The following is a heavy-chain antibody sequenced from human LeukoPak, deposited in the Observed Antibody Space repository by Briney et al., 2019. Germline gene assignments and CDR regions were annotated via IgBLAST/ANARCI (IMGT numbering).Heavy chain of an antibody. Sequence: GGYLSLSCAASGFTFSSYGLHWVRQAPGKGLEWVAFIRYDGSNKYYADSVKGRFTISRDNSKTTRNLQMNSLRAEDTTVYYGAKNWDYGNPDAFDIGGQGTMVTFSS. CDR2: IRYDGSNK. CDR1: GFTFSSYG. V-gene: IGHV3-30*02. J-gene: IGHJ3*02. D-gene: IGHD4-11*01. CDR3: AKNWDYGNPDAFDI.